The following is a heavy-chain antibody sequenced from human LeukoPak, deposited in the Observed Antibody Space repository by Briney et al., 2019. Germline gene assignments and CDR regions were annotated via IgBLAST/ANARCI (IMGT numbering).Heavy chain of an antibody. CDR3: ATPGLWFGELSPLWD. Sequence: PSETLSLTCTVSGGSISSYYWSWIRQPAGKGLEWIGRIYTSGSTNYNPSLKSRVTISVDKSKNQFSLKLSSVTAADTAVYYCATPGLWFGELSPLWDWGQGTLVTVSS. D-gene: IGHD3-10*01. J-gene: IGHJ4*02. CDR2: IYTSGST. CDR1: GGSISSYY. V-gene: IGHV4-4*07.